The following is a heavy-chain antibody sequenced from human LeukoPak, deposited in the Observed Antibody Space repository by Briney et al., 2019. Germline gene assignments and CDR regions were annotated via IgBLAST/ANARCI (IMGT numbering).Heavy chain of an antibody. CDR3: ARGAVRGGTNFDY. Sequence: SHTLSLTCAISGHSVSGRPAVWNWIRQSPSRGLESLGRAYYRSKWYSDYAVSVKGRLTIIPDTSKNQFSLQLNSVTPEDTAVYYCARGAVRGGTNFDYWGQGTLVTVSS. V-gene: IGHV6-1*01. CDR1: GHSVSGRPAV. CDR2: AYYRSKWYS. D-gene: IGHD3-10*01. J-gene: IGHJ4*02.